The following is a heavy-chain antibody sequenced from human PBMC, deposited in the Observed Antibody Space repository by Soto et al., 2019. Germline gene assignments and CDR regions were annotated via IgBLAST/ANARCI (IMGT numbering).Heavy chain of an antibody. J-gene: IGHJ6*02. CDR2: IIPIFGTA. CDR3: ASDLAAAGTYYYYGKDV. Sequence: QVQLVQSGAEVKKPGSSVKVSCKASGGTFSSYAISWVRQAPGQGLEWMGGIIPIFGTANYAQKFQGRVTITADESTSTAYMELSSLRSEDTAVYYCASDLAAAGTYYYYGKDVWGQGTTVTVSS. V-gene: IGHV1-69*01. D-gene: IGHD6-13*01. CDR1: GGTFSSYA.